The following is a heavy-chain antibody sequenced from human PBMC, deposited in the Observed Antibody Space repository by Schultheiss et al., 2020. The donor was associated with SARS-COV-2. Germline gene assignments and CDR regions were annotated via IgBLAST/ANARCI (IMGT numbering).Heavy chain of an antibody. V-gene: IGHV4-31*03. CDR3: AREGWGKVGRSARRYWFDP. CDR1: GFSLSTSGVG. CDR2: IYYSGST. J-gene: IGHJ5*02. Sequence: SGPTLVKPTQTLTLTCTFSGFSLSTSGVGVGWIRQPPGKGLEWIGYIYYSGSTYYNPSLKSRVTISVDKSKNQFSLKLSSVTAADTAVYYCAREGWGKVGRSARRYWFDPWGQGTLVTVSS. D-gene: IGHD3-16*01.